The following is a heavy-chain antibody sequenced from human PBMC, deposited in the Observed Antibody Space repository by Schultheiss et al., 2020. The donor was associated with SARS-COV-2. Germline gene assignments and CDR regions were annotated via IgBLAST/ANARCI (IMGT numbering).Heavy chain of an antibody. CDR1: GGSFSGYY. J-gene: IGHJ1*01. CDR3: ARNYDSSGYVSWFGLQH. V-gene: IGHV4-34*01. D-gene: IGHD3-22*01. Sequence: SETLSLTCAVYGGSFSGYYWSWIRQPPGKGLEWIGEINHSGSTNYNPSLKSRVTISVDTSKNQFSLKLSSVTAADTAVYYCARNYDSSGYVSWFGLQHWGQGTLVTVSS. CDR2: INHSGST.